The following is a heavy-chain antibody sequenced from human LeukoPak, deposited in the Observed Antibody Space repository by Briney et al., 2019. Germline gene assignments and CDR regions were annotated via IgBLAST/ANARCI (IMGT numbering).Heavy chain of an antibody. CDR3: ARDAAYYYGSGSYRNGLDY. V-gene: IGHV4-61*02. Sequence: PSETLSLTRTVSGGSISSSSYYWSWIRQPAGKGLEWIGRIYTSGTTNYNPSLKSRLTMSVDTSKNQFSLKLSSVTAADTAVYYCARDAAYYYGSGSYRNGLDYWGQGSLVTVSS. J-gene: IGHJ4*02. D-gene: IGHD3-10*01. CDR2: IYTSGTT. CDR1: GGSISSSSYY.